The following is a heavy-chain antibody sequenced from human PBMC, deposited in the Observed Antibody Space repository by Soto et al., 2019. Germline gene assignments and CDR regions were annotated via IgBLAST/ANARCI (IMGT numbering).Heavy chain of an antibody. D-gene: IGHD2-15*01. V-gene: IGHV3-74*01. Sequence: EVQLVESGGGLVQPGGSLRLSCAASGFSFTTYWMHWVRQAPGKGLVWVSRINSDGSRTNYADSVKGRFTISRDNARNTLYLQMNSLRAEDTAMYYCARFSMSSVVASTYVDYWGQGTLLIVSS. J-gene: IGHJ4*02. CDR2: INSDGSRT. CDR3: ARFSMSSVVASTYVDY. CDR1: GFSFTTYW.